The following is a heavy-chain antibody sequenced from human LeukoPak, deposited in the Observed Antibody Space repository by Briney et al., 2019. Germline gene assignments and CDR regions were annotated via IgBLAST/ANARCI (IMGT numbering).Heavy chain of an antibody. CDR1: GFTVSSNY. Sequence: PGGSLRLSCAASGFTVSSNYMSWVRQAPGKGLEWVSVIYSGGSTYYADSVKGRFTISRDNSKNTLYLQMNSLRAEDTAVYYCASSYCSSTSCYLGFDYWGQGTLVTVSS. J-gene: IGHJ4*02. CDR2: IYSGGST. V-gene: IGHV3-53*01. CDR3: ASSYCSSTSCYLGFDY. D-gene: IGHD2-2*01.